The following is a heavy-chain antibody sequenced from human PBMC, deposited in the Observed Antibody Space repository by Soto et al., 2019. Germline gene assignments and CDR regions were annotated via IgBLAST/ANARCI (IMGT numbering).Heavy chain of an antibody. V-gene: IGHV4-30-4*01. CDR1: GGSISSGDYY. Sequence: QVQLQESGPGLVKPSQTLSLTCTVSGGSISSGDYYWSWIRQPPGKGLEWIGYIYYSGSTYYNPSLMSRVTITVDTSKNKFSLKLSSVTAADTAVYYCARERPDGSRLDPWGQGTLVTVAS. J-gene: IGHJ5*02. CDR2: IYYSGST. D-gene: IGHD6-13*01. CDR3: ARERPDGSRLDP.